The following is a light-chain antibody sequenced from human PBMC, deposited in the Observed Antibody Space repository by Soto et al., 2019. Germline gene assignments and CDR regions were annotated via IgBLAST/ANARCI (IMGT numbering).Light chain of an antibody. CDR1: QTISSW. CDR2: KAS. V-gene: IGKV1-5*03. J-gene: IGKJ3*01. CDR3: QQSYSTPIT. Sequence: DIQMTQSPSTLSGSVGDRVTITCRASQTISSWLAWYQQKPGKAPKLLIYKASTLKSGVPSRFSGSGSGTDFTLTISSLQSEDFATYYCQQSYSTPITFGPGTKV.